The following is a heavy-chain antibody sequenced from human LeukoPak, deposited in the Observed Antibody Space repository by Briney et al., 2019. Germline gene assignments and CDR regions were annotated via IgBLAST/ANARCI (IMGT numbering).Heavy chain of an antibody. Sequence: ASVEVSCQASGSPFTNYGINWVRRATGPGLEWMGWMNPNSGNTGYAQKFQGRVTMTRSTSISTAYMELSSLTSEDTAVYYCARVSLGYCSGGTCYFQDHWGQGTLVTVSS. CDR1: GSPFTNYG. CDR3: ARVSLGYCSGGTCYFQDH. D-gene: IGHD2-15*01. V-gene: IGHV1-8*01. J-gene: IGHJ4*02. CDR2: MNPNSGNT.